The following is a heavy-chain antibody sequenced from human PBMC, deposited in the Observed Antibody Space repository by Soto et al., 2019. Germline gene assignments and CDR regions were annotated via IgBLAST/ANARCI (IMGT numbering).Heavy chain of an antibody. D-gene: IGHD3-9*01. Sequence: GASVKVSCKTSGNTLTSFYIHWVRQAPGQGREWVGRLSPTTGGTKYAQHFQGRVTVTWDMSTFTAYMELSSLIYEDTAVYYCARPPGYVTDWYYFDTWGQGTQVTVSS. V-gene: IGHV1-2*02. J-gene: IGHJ4*02. CDR3: ARPPGYVTDWYYFDT. CDR2: LSPTTGGT. CDR1: GNTLTSFY.